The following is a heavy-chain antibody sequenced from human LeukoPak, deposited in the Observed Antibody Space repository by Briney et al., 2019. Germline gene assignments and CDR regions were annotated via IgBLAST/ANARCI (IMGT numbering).Heavy chain of an antibody. V-gene: IGHV1-18*01. Sequence: ASVKVSCKASGYTFISYGISWVRQAPGQGLEWMGWISAYNGNTNYAQKLQGRVTMTTDTSTSTAYMELRSLRSDDTAVYYCARGPSTTGTTVAFDIWGQGTMVTVSS. CDR1: GYTFISYG. J-gene: IGHJ3*02. CDR2: ISAYNGNT. D-gene: IGHD1-1*01. CDR3: ARGPSTTGTTVAFDI.